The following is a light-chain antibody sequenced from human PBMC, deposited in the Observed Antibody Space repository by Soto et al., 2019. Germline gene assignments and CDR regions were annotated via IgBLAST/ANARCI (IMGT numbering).Light chain of an antibody. CDR2: EVS. J-gene: IGLJ2*01. CDR1: SSDVGGYKY. CDR3: SSKSSGSTPML. V-gene: IGLV2-14*01. Sequence: QSALTQPASVSGSPGQSITISCTGTSSDVGGYKYDSWYQHHPGEAPKLIIYEVSNRPSGVSNRFSGSKSGNTASLTISGLQAEDESHYYCSSKSSGSTPMLFGGGTKLTVL.